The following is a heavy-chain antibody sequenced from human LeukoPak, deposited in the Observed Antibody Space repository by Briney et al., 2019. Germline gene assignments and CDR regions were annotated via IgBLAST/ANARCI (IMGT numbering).Heavy chain of an antibody. D-gene: IGHD6-13*01. CDR2: IYYSGST. CDR1: GGSISSSSYY. CDR3: ARDQIPIYSSSWYLIVGGAFDI. Sequence: PSETLSLTCTVSGGSISSSSYYWGWIRQPPGKGLEWIGSIYYSGSTYYNPSLKSRVTISVDTSKNQFSLKLSSVTAADTAVYYCARDQIPIYSSSWYLIVGGAFDIWGQGTMVTVSS. V-gene: IGHV4-39*07. J-gene: IGHJ3*02.